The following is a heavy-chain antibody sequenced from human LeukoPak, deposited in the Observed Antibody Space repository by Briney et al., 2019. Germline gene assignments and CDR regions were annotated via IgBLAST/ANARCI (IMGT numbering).Heavy chain of an antibody. CDR3: ATLRGASTAVFDS. CDR2: IYYSGST. V-gene: IGHV4-59*08. Sequence: PSETLSLTCTVSGVSISSYYWSWIRQPPGKGLEWIGYIYYSGSTNYSPSLKSRVTISVDTSKNQFSLKLSSVTAADTALYYCATLRGASTAVFDSWGQGALVTVSS. J-gene: IGHJ4*02. D-gene: IGHD2-21*02. CDR1: GVSISSYY.